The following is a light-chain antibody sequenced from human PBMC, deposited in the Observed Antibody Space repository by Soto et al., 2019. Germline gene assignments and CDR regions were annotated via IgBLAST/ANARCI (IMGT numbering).Light chain of an antibody. J-gene: IGKJ1*01. CDR1: QSVSGN. V-gene: IGKV3-15*01. CDR2: GVS. Sequence: EIVMTQSPATLSVSPGERATLSCRASQSVSGNLAWYQQKPGQAPRLLIYGVSIRATGIPARFSGSGSGTEFTLTISSLQSEDFAVYYCQQYNNWPQTFGQGTKVEIK. CDR3: QQYNNWPQT.